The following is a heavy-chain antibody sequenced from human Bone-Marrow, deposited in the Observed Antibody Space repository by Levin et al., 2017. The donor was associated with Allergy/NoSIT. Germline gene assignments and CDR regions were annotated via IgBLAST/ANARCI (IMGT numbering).Heavy chain of an antibody. Sequence: GESLKISCASSGFTFTSYAFHWVRQAPGKGLEWVAGISYDGSRKFYADSVKGRFTISRDNSKNTLYLQMNSLSAEDTAVYYCAKSGIVLRVYAAYFDYWGQGTLVTVSS. CDR1: GFTFTSYA. CDR3: AKSGIVLRVYAAYFDY. J-gene: IGHJ4*02. V-gene: IGHV3-30*18. D-gene: IGHD2-8*01. CDR2: ISYDGSRK.